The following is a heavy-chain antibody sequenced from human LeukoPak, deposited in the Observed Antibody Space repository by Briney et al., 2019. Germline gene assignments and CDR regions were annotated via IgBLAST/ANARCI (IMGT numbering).Heavy chain of an antibody. D-gene: IGHD3-22*01. Sequence: GGSLRLSCAASGFTFSSYAMSWVRQAPGKGLEWVSAISGSGGSTYYADSVKGRFTISGDNSKNTLYLQMNSLRAEDTAVYYCAKPRVRDYDSSGYYGYWGQGTLVTVSS. CDR3: AKPRVRDYDSSGYYGY. V-gene: IGHV3-23*01. CDR2: ISGSGGST. J-gene: IGHJ4*02. CDR1: GFTFSSYA.